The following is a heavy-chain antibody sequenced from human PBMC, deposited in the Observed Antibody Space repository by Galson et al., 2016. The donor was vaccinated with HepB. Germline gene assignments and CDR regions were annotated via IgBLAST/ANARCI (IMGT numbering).Heavy chain of an antibody. CDR1: GISVSNNY. CDR2: IYSGGAT. J-gene: IGHJ4*02. Sequence: SLRLSCAASGISVSNNYMIWVRQAPGKGLEWVSSIYSGGATHYADSVKGRFTISRDSSKNTLYLQMNSLRAEDTAVYFCVRDPNAAATGTWGWGQGTLVTVSS. V-gene: IGHV3-53*01. D-gene: IGHD6-13*01. CDR3: VRDPNAAATGTWG.